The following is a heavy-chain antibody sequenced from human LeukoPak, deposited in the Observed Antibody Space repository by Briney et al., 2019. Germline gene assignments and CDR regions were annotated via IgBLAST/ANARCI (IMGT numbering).Heavy chain of an antibody. D-gene: IGHD5-12*01. Sequence: SETLSLTCTVSGGSISSYYWSWIRQPPGKGLEWIGYIYHSGSTNYNPSLKSRVTISVDTSKNQFSLKLSSVTAADTAVYYCARQRGYVLFDYWGQGTLVTVSS. V-gene: IGHV4-59*08. CDR3: ARQRGYVLFDY. J-gene: IGHJ4*02. CDR1: GGSISSYY. CDR2: IYHSGST.